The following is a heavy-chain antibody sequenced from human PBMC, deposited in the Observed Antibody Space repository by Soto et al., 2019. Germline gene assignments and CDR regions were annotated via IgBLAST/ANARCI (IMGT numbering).Heavy chain of an antibody. CDR3: AREKTYYDILTGYYNRGYFDY. D-gene: IGHD3-9*01. V-gene: IGHV1-69*13. CDR1: DCTFSRYA. Sequence: SLKVSCKASDCTFSRYAIPRVRQAPGQGLEWIGGIIPIFGTANYAQKFQGRVTITADESTSTAYMELSSLRSEDTAVYYCAREKTYYDILTGYYNRGYFDYWGQGTLVIVSS. CDR2: IIPIFGTA. J-gene: IGHJ4*02.